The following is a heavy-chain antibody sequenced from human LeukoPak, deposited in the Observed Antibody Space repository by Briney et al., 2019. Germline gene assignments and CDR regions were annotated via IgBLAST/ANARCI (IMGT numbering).Heavy chain of an antibody. CDR2: IYYSGTT. V-gene: IGHV4-59*08. J-gene: IGHJ3*02. CDR1: GGSISSYY. D-gene: IGHD2/OR15-2a*01. Sequence: SETLSLTCTVSGGSISSYYWSWIRQPPGKGLEWIGNIYYSGTTNYNPSVRSRVTISVDTSKNQFSLKLSSVTDADTAAYYCARKYWDAFDIWGQGTKVTVSS. CDR3: ARKYWDAFDI.